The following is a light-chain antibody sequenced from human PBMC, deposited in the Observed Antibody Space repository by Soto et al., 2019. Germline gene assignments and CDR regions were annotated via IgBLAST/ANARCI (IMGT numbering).Light chain of an antibody. CDR2: KAS. V-gene: IGKV1-5*03. CDR3: QHYNSYPWT. J-gene: IGKJ1*01. Sequence: IQMPQSPSTLSASVLDRVTISCRASQSIGSWVAWYQQKPGRAPNLLIHKASHLESGVPSRFSGSGSGTEFTLTISSLQPGDFATYYCQHYNSYPWTFGQGTKVDIK. CDR1: QSIGSW.